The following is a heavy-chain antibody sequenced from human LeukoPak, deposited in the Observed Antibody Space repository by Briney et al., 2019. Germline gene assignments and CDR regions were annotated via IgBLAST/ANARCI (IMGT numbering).Heavy chain of an antibody. J-gene: IGHJ3*02. CDR2: ISSGSTAI. V-gene: IGHV3-48*02. Sequence: GGSLRLSCAASGSTFSRYSMNWVRQAPGKGLEWVSYISSGSTAIYYADSVKGRFTISRDNAKNSLYLQMNSLRDEDTALYYCARDPSAFDIWGQGTMVTVSS. CDR1: GSTFSRYS. CDR3: ARDPSAFDI.